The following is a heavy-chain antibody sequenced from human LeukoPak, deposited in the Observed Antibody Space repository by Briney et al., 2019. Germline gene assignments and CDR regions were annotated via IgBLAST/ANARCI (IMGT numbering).Heavy chain of an antibody. CDR2: IFTTGNT. J-gene: IGHJ4*02. V-gene: IGHV4-61*02. Sequence: SETLSLTCTVSGGSISSGDHYWTWIRQPAGKGLEWIGRIFTTGNTDYNPSLKSRVTMSIDRSKNQFSLKLSAVTAADTAVYYCARGLYCSSTSCYWDYWGQGALVTVSS. CDR1: GGSISSGDHY. D-gene: IGHD2-2*01. CDR3: ARGLYCSSTSCYWDY.